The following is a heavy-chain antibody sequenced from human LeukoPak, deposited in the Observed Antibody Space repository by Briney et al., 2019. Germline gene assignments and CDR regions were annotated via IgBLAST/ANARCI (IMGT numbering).Heavy chain of an antibody. CDR1: GGSISSGDYF. J-gene: IGHJ5*02. Sequence: SETLSLTCTVSGGSISSGDYFWRWIRQPPGKGLEWIGYIYYRGSTYYKPSLTSRVTISVDTSKNQFSLKLSSVTAADTAVYYCARGSRDDYSLRFQWFNPWGQGTLVTVSS. D-gene: IGHD5-24*01. CDR2: IYYRGST. CDR3: ARGSRDDYSLRFQWFNP. V-gene: IGHV4-30-4*08.